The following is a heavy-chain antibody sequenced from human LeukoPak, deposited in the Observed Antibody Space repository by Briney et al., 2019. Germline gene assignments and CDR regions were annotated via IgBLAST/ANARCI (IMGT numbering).Heavy chain of an antibody. D-gene: IGHD5-24*01. CDR3: ASRLRDGYNYFDY. Sequence: SETLSLTCAVYGGSFSGYYWSWIRQPPGKGLERIGEINHSGSTNYNPSLKSRVTISVDTSKNQFSLKLSSVTAADTAAYYCASRLRDGYNYFDYWGQGTLVTVSS. CDR2: INHSGST. J-gene: IGHJ4*02. V-gene: IGHV4-34*01. CDR1: GGSFSGYY.